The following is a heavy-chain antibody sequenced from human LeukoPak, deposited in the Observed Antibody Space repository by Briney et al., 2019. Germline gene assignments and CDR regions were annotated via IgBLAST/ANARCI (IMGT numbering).Heavy chain of an antibody. V-gene: IGHV4-61*02. D-gene: IGHD2-21*01. CDR3: ARGGIPDY. CDR1: GGSISRGSYF. Sequence: SETLSLTCTVSGGSISRGSYFWSWIRQPAGKGLGWIGRFYTSATPNYNPSLKSRVTISVDTSRNQFSLKLSSVTAADTAVYYCARGGIPDYGGQGILVTVSS. CDR2: FYTSATP. J-gene: IGHJ4*02.